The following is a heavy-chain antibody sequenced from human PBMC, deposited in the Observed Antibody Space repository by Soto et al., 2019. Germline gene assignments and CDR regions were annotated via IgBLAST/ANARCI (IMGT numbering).Heavy chain of an antibody. CDR1: GGTFSSYA. J-gene: IGHJ6*02. D-gene: IGHD6-13*01. Sequence: SVKVSCKASGGTFSSYAISWVRQAPGQGLEWMGGIIPIFGTANYAQKFQGRVTITADESTSTAYMELSSLRSEDTAVYYCARGGAAAGHPPYYGMDVWGQGTTVTVSS. CDR2: IIPIFGTA. CDR3: ARGGAAAGHPPYYGMDV. V-gene: IGHV1-69*13.